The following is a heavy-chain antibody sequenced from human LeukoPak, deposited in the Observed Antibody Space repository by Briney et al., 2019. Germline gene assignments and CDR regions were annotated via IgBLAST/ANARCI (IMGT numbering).Heavy chain of an antibody. Sequence: GWSLRLSCAASGFTFSSYSMTWVRQAPGKGLQWVSSISSSSSYIYYADSVKGRFTISRDNAKNSLYLQMNSLRAEDTAVYYCARGKSSTSCPDYWGQGTLVTVSS. CDR2: ISSSSSYI. CDR3: ARGKSSTSCPDY. CDR1: GFTFSSYS. D-gene: IGHD2-2*01. V-gene: IGHV3-21*01. J-gene: IGHJ4*02.